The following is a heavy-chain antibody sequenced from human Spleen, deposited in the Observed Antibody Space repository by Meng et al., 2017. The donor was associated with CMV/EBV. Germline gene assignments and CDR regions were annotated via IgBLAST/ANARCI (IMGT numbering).Heavy chain of an antibody. CDR3: AKGSSAGYYSGMDV. CDR2: IYSGGST. V-gene: IGHV3-53*01. D-gene: IGHD2-15*01. CDR1: GFTVSSHY. Sequence: GESLKISCAASGFTVSSHYMSWVRQAPGKGLGWVSVIYSGGSTYYADSVKGRFTISRDNSKNTLYLQMNSLSAEDTAVYYCAKGSSAGYYSGMDVWGQGTTVTVSS. J-gene: IGHJ6*02.